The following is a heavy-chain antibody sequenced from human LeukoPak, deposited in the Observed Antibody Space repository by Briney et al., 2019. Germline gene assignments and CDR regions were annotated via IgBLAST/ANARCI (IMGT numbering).Heavy chain of an antibody. CDR1: GGSISTYH. CDR2: IYYSGST. Sequence: PSETLSLTCTVSGGSISTYHWSWIRQPPGKGLEWIGYIYYSGSTNYNPSLKSRVTISVDTSKNQFSLKLSSVTAADTAVYYCARVEWELLGMDVWGQGTTVTVSS. D-gene: IGHD1-26*01. CDR3: ARVEWELLGMDV. J-gene: IGHJ6*02. V-gene: IGHV4-59*01.